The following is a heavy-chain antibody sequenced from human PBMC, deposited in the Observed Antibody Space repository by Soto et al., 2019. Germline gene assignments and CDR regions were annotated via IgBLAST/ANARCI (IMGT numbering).Heavy chain of an antibody. D-gene: IGHD3-10*01. CDR1: AESFSDYF. CDR3: ARGVGSGRDYGLDV. J-gene: IGHJ6*02. V-gene: IGHV4-34*01. CDR2: IDQTGRT. Sequence: QVQLQQWGAGLLKPSETLSLTCAVSAESFSDYFWSWIRQPPGRGLEWIGEIDQTGRTNYNPSLKSRVIMSVDTSKNQFSLNLSSVTAADTAIYYCARGVGSGRDYGLDVWGQGTTVTVS.